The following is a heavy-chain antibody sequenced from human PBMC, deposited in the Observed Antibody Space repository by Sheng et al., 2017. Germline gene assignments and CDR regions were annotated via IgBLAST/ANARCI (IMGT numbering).Heavy chain of an antibody. Sequence: QVQLQESGPGLVKPSETLSLTCTVSGGSISSYYWSWIRQPPGKGLEWIGYIYYSGSTNYNPSLKSRVTISVDTSKNQFSLKLSSVTAADTAVYYCASSPIFGVVIRSGGWFDPWGQGTLVTVSS. CDR3: ASSPIFGVVIRSGGWFDP. V-gene: IGHV4-59*01. CDR2: IYYSGST. J-gene: IGHJ5*02. D-gene: IGHD3-3*01. CDR1: GGSISSYY.